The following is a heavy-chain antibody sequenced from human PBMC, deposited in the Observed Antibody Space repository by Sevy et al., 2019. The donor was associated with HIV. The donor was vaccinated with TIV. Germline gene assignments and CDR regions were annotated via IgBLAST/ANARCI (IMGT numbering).Heavy chain of an antibody. CDR1: AYTFTGHY. Sequence: ASVKVSCKASAYTFTGHYIHWVRQAPGQGLECMGWINPNSGGTIYAQKFQGRVTMTRDTSISTADMELSRLRSDDTAVYYCARGGVVVEPAARGYFDYWGQGTLVTVSS. V-gene: IGHV1-2*02. D-gene: IGHD2-2*01. CDR3: ARGGVVVEPAARGYFDY. CDR2: INPNSGGT. J-gene: IGHJ4*02.